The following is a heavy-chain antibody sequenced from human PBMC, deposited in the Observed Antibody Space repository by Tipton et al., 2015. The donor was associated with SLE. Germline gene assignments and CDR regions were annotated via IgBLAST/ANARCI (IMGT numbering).Heavy chain of an antibody. J-gene: IGHJ4*02. CDR2: VSYLGST. V-gene: IGHV4-39*07. Sequence: TLSLTCSVSGGFIGSSSYYWGWLSQPPGKGLEWIGSVSYLGSTSYNATLESRVTISIDTSKKHFSLKLSSVTAADTAVYYCATSPLTVWGQGTLVTVSS. CDR1: GGFIGSSSYY. CDR3: ATSPLTV.